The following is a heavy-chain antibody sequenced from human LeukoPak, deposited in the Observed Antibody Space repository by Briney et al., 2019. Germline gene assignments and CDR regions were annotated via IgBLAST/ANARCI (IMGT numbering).Heavy chain of an antibody. D-gene: IGHD3-22*01. Sequence: SETLSLTCTVSGGSISSGSYYWSWIRQPAGKELEWIGHIYTSGTSNYNPSLRSRVTISLDTSKNQFSLKLNSVTAADTAVYYCARGAYDSSGYSFDYWGQGTLVTVSS. CDR3: ARGAYDSSGYSFDY. J-gene: IGHJ4*02. V-gene: IGHV4-61*09. CDR1: GGSISSGSYY. CDR2: IYTSGTS.